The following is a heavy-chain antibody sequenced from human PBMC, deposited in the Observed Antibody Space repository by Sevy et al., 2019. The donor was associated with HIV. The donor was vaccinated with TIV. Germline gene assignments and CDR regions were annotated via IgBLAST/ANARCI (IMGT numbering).Heavy chain of an antibody. CDR2: IKQDGSEK. CDR3: ARQSNHYYDSSGPSSY. CDR1: GFTFSSYW. D-gene: IGHD3-22*01. Sequence: GGSLRLSCAASGFTFSSYWMSWVRQAPGKGLEWVANIKQDGSEKYYVDSVKGRFTISRDNAKNSLYLQMNSLRAEDTAVYYCARQSNHYYDSSGPSSYWGQGTLVTVSS. V-gene: IGHV3-7*01. J-gene: IGHJ4*02.